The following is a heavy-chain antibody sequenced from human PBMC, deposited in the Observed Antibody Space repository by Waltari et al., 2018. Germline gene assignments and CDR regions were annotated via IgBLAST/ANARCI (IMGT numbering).Heavy chain of an antibody. CDR3: ARENGGATTGDAFDI. D-gene: IGHD1-26*01. CDR2: INHSGST. Sequence: QVQLQQWGAGLLKPSETLSLTCAVYGGSFSGYYWSWIRQPPGKGLGWIGEINHSGSTNYNPSLKSRVTISVDTSKNQFSLKLSSVTAADTAVYYCARENGGATTGDAFDIWGQGIMVTVSS. CDR1: GGSFSGYY. V-gene: IGHV4-34*01. J-gene: IGHJ3*02.